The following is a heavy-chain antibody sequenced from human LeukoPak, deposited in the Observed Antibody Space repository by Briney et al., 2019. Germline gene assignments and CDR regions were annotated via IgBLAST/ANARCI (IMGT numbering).Heavy chain of an antibody. D-gene: IGHD3-22*01. CDR3: ARDWGYYDSSGYYYPYYFDY. CDR2: ISSSGSII. CDR1: GFTFSSYE. V-gene: IGHV3-48*03. J-gene: IGHJ4*02. Sequence: GGSLRLSCAASGFTFSSYEMNWLRQTPGKGLEWVSYISSSGSIIYYADSVKGRFTISRDNAKNSLYLQMNSLRAEDTAVYYCARDWGYYDSSGYYYPYYFDYWGQGALVTVSS.